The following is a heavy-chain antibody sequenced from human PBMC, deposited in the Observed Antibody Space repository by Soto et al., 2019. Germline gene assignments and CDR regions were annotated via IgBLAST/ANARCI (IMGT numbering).Heavy chain of an antibody. D-gene: IGHD3-16*01. V-gene: IGHV3-7*01. Sequence: PGGSLRLAWVAPGFRFSSYWMTWVRQAPGKGLEWVAIINQDTSYRYYVDSVEGRFTISRDNAKSSVYLQMNSLRAEDTALYYCAKVGYNDWDFDRWGQGTLVTVSS. CDR2: INQDTSYR. CDR3: AKVGYNDWDFDR. J-gene: IGHJ4*02. CDR1: GFRFSSYW.